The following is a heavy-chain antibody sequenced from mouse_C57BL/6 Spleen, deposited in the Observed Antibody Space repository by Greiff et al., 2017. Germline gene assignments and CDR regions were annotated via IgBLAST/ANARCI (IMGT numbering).Heavy chain of an antibody. CDR2: ISYDGSH. CDR3: AKDYYGSSPAWFAY. Sequence: EVKLMESGPGLVKPSQSLSLTCSVTGYSITSGYYWNWIRQSPGNKQELLGHISYDGSHNYNPSLKNRISITRDTSKNQSFLKLNSVTSEDTATYSCAKDYYGSSPAWFAYWGQGTLVTVSA. D-gene: IGHD1-1*01. CDR1: GYSITSGYY. J-gene: IGHJ3*01. V-gene: IGHV3-6*01.